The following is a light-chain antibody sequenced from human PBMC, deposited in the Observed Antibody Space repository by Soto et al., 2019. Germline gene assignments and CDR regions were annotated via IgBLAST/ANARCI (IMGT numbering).Light chain of an antibody. CDR1: SGHSSNA. J-gene: IGLJ2*01. CDR2: INSDGSH. CDR3: QTWGTGTVV. Sequence: QLVLTQSPSASASLGASVKFTCTLSSGHSSNAVAWHQQQPEKGPRFLMKINSDGSHSKGDGIPDRFSGSSSGAERYLTISSLQSDDEADYYFQTWGTGTVVFGGGTKVTVL. V-gene: IGLV4-69*01.